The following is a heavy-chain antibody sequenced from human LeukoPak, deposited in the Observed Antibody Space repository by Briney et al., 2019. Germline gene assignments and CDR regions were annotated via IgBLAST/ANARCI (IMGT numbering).Heavy chain of an antibody. CDR1: GFTFATYG. Sequence: GTLRLSCAASGFTFATYGMSWIRQPPGKGLEWIGEINHSGSTNYNPSLKSRVTISVDTSKNQLSLKLSSVTAADTAVYYCARVVDPGGYYYFYYMDVWGKGTTVTVSS. CDR3: ARVVDPGGYYYFYYMDV. V-gene: IGHV4-34*01. D-gene: IGHD3-16*01. J-gene: IGHJ6*03. CDR2: INHSGST.